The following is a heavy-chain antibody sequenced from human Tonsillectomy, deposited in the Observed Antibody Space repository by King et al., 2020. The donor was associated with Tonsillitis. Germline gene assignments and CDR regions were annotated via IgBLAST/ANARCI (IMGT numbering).Heavy chain of an antibody. CDR1: GFSFSDHD. D-gene: IGHD3-3*01. CDR2: ISSNSKYI. V-gene: IGHV3-21*01. J-gene: IGHJ3*01. CDR3: ARDKGAGYYASAGGAFDV. Sequence: VQLVESGGGLVKPGGSLRLSCATSGFSFSDHDMNWVRQAPGKGLEWVSSISSNSKYIQYADSVKGRFTISRDNAKNSLYLQMNSLRAEDTAVYYCARDKGAGYYASAGGAFDVWGQGTMVTVSS.